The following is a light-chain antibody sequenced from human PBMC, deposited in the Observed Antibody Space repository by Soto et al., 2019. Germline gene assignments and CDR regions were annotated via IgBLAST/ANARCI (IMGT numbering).Light chain of an antibody. J-gene: IGKJ1*01. CDR1: QSVSSS. CDR3: QHYGSSRT. CDR2: GAS. V-gene: IGKV3-20*01. Sequence: EMVLTQCPRSLSLSQGERATLSCRASQSVSSSLAWYQQKPGQAPRLLIYGASSRATGIPDRFSGSGSGPDFTLTISRLEPEDFAVYFCQHYGSSRTFGQGTKVDIK.